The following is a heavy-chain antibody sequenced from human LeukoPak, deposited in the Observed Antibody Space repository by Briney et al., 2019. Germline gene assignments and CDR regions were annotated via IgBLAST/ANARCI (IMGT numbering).Heavy chain of an antibody. CDR2: IHYSGIT. CDR3: ARLPGYSSGLGGDAFDI. Sequence: PSETLSLTCTVSGGSTSGYYWSWIRQSPGKGLEWIGYIHYSGITKYNPSLKSRVTISKDTSTSQFSLKLSSVTAADTAVYFCARLPGYSSGLGGDAFDIWGQGTMVTVSS. D-gene: IGHD6-19*01. J-gene: IGHJ3*02. CDR1: GGSTSGYY. V-gene: IGHV4-59*08.